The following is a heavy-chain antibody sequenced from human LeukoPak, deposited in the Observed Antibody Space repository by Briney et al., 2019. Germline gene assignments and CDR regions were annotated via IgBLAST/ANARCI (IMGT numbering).Heavy chain of an antibody. V-gene: IGHV4-39*01. CDR2: IYYSGST. D-gene: IGHD4-23*01. CDR3: ARRSGGNTSLAKRFDY. CDR1: GGSISSSSYY. Sequence: SETLSLTCTVSGGSISSSSYYWGWIRQPPGEGLEWIGTIYYSGSTSYNPSLKSRVTISVDTSTNQFSLKLSSVTAADTAVYYCARRSGGNTSLAKRFDYWGQGTLVTVSS. J-gene: IGHJ4*02.